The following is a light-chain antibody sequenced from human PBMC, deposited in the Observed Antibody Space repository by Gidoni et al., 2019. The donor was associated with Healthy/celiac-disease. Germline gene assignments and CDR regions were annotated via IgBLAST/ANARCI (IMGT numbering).Light chain of an antibody. CDR2: AAS. J-gene: IGKJ4*01. CDR1: QSISSY. CDR3: QQSYSTPPALT. Sequence: DIQMTQSPSSLSASVGDRVTITCRASQSISSYLTLYQQKPGKAPKLLIYAASSLQSGVPSRFSGSGSGTDFTLTISSLQPEDFATYYCQQSYSTPPALTFXGXTKVEIK. V-gene: IGKV1-39*01.